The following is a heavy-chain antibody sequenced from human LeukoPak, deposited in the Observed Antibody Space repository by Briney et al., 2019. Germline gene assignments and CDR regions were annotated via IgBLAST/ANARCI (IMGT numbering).Heavy chain of an antibody. V-gene: IGHV1-69*13. Sequence: GPSVKVSCKASGGTFSRYAISWVRQAPGQGLEWRGGIIPIFGTANYAQKFQGRVTITADESTSTAYMELSSLRSEDTAVYYCARTAAHQIVVVPAAFDYWGQGTLVTVSS. D-gene: IGHD2-2*01. CDR2: IIPIFGTA. CDR1: GGTFSRYA. J-gene: IGHJ4*02. CDR3: ARTAAHQIVVVPAAFDY.